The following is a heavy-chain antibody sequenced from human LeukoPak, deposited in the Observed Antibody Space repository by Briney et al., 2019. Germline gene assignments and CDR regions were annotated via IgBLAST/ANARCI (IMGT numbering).Heavy chain of an antibody. CDR2: IGGGGDT. CDR3: ARDQGRYYYDSSGYYMDV. D-gene: IGHD3-22*01. J-gene: IGHJ6*03. V-gene: IGHV3-23*01. Sequence: GGSLRLSCAASGFTFSSYAMSWVRQPPGKGLEWVSTIGGGGDTFYADSVRGRFTVSRDNSKYTLYLQMNSLRAEDTAVYYCARDQGRYYYDSSGYYMDVWGKGTTVTVSS. CDR1: GFTFSSYA.